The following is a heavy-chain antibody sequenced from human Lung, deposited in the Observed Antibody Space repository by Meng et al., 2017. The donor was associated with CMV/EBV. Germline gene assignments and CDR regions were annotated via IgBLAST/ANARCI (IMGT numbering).Heavy chain of an antibody. CDR3: ATTFVVPASLYAFDG. V-gene: IGHV5-51*01. CDR2: IWPGDSDT. D-gene: IGHD2-2*01. CDR1: GYRFSDHW. J-gene: IGHJ3*01. Sequence: GEXXKISCKGSGYRFSDHWIGWVRQMPGKGLEWMGIIWPGDSDTRYSPSFQGQVTISADKSISTAYLQWTSLKASDTAMYYCATTFVVPASLYAFDGWGQGXLVTVSS.